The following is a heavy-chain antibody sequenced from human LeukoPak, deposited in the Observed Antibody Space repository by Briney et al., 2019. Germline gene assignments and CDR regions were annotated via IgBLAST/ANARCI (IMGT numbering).Heavy chain of an antibody. D-gene: IGHD3-9*01. CDR3: ARAYYDILTGYYYFDY. J-gene: IGHJ4*02. CDR2: IYYSGST. Sequence: SETLSLTCTVSGGSISSYYWSWIRQPPGKGLEWIRYIYYSGSTNYNPSLKSRVTISVDTSKNQFSLKLSSVTAADTAVYYCARAYYDILTGYYYFDYWGQGTLVTVSS. V-gene: IGHV4-59*01. CDR1: GGSISSYY.